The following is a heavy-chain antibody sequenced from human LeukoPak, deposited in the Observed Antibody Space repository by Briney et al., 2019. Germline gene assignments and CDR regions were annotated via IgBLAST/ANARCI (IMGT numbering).Heavy chain of an antibody. J-gene: IGHJ4*02. CDR2: IHDNGDS. Sequence: SETLSLTCTVSGGSISGYFWSWIRQPAGKGLEWIGRIHDNGDSNHNPSLKSRVTISVDTSKNQFSLKLSSVTAADTAVYYCARSKAAELIDYWGQGTLVTVSS. CDR3: ARSKAAELIDY. CDR1: GGSISGYF. D-gene: IGHD1-7*01. V-gene: IGHV4-4*07.